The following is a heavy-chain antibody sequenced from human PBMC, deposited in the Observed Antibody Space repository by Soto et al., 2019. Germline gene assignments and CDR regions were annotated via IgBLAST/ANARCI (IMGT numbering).Heavy chain of an antibody. V-gene: IGHV1-2*02. J-gene: IGHJ6*02. CDR2: INPNSGGT. D-gene: IGHD3-9*01. CDR3: ARVDDILTGYPPPYYYYGMDV. Sequence: ASVKVSCKASGYTLTGYYMHWVRQAPGQGLEWMGWINPNSGGTNYAQKFQGRVTMTRDTSISTAYMELSRLRSDDTAVYYCARVDDILTGYPPPYYYYGMDVWGQGTTVTVSS. CDR1: GYTLTGYY.